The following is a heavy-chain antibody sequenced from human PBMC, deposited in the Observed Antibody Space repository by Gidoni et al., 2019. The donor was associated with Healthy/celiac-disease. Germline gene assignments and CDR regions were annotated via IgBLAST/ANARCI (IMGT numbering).Heavy chain of an antibody. Sequence: EVQLVGSGGGLVQPGRSLRLSWAPSGFPFDDYAMPWVRQAPGKGLEWVSGISWNSGSIGYADSVKGRFTISRDNAKNSLYLQMNSLRAEDTALYYCAKASGWYGHFQHWGQGTLVTVSS. D-gene: IGHD6-19*01. J-gene: IGHJ1*01. CDR3: AKASGWYGHFQH. CDR1: GFPFDDYA. V-gene: IGHV3-9*01. CDR2: ISWNSGSI.